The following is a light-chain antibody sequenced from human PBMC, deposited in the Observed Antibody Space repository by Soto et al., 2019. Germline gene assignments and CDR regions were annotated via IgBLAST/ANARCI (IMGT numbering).Light chain of an antibody. Sequence: IVVTQSPDSLGVSLGERVTINCKSIQSLVYTTNNKNYLAWYQQKRGQAPRLLVHCASTRQSGVPERFSGSGSGTDCTLTISSRRVEDVAVYFFQQYYTRPFTFGAGTKVDF. CDR1: QSLVYTTNNKNY. V-gene: IGKV4-1*01. CDR3: QQYYTRPFT. CDR2: CAS. J-gene: IGKJ3*01.